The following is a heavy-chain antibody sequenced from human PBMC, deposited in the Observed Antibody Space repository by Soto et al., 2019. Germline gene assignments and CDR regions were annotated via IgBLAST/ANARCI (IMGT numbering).Heavy chain of an antibody. CDR2: IHAGGST. CDR1: GFSVSNNY. V-gene: IGHV3-53*02. J-gene: IGHJ5*02. Sequence: EVQLVETGGGLIQPGGSLRLSCAASGFSVSNNYMSWVRQAPGKGLEWVSIIHAGGSTYYADSVKGRFTISGDNSKNTVYLQMNGLRDEDTAMYYCASLAVAEGFDPWGQGTLVTVSS. D-gene: IGHD6-19*01. CDR3: ASLAVAEGFDP.